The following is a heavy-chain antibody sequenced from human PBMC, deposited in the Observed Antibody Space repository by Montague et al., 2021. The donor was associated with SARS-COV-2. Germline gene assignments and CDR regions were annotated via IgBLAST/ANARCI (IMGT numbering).Heavy chain of an antibody. CDR2: IKPDGTST. Sequence: SLRLSCAASGFTFRSYWMHRVRQVPGRGPIWVSRIKPDGTSTNYAASVKGRFTISRDNAKNTLPLQLNNLRAEDTAVYYCVRPLWFGDSDYFFDSWGQGTLVTVSS. CDR3: VRPLWFGDSDYFFDS. V-gene: IGHV3-74*01. D-gene: IGHD3-10*01. CDR1: GFTFRSYW. J-gene: IGHJ4*02.